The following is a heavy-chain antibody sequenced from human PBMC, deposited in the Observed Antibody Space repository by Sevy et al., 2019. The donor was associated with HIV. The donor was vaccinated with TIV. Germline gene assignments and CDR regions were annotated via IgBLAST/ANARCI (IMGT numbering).Heavy chain of an antibody. D-gene: IGHD2-2*01. CDR1: GDSVSSNIAA. J-gene: IGHJ3*01. Sequence: KQSETLSLTCAISGDSVSSNIAAWNWIRQSPSRGLEWLGRTHYRSKWYNDYAVSVRGRITINPDRSKNQFSLQLNSVTPEYTAVYYCARACCSSDSFGVSGAFDFWGQGTMVTVSS. V-gene: IGHV6-1*01. CDR2: THYRSKWYN. CDR3: ARACCSSDSFGVSGAFDF.